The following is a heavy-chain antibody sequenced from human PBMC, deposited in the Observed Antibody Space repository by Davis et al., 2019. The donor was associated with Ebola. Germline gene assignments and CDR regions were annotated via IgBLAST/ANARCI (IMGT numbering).Heavy chain of an antibody. D-gene: IGHD5-24*01. J-gene: IGHJ4*02. CDR2: TSWNSGSI. CDR3: AKDSGWLQFLYYFDY. V-gene: IGHV3-9*01. CDR1: GFTFDDYA. Sequence: SLKISCAASGFTFDDYAMHWVRQAPGKGLEWVSGTSWNSGSIGYADSVKGRFTISRDNAKNSLYLQMNSLRAEDTALYYCAKDSGWLQFLYYFDYWGQGTLVTVSS.